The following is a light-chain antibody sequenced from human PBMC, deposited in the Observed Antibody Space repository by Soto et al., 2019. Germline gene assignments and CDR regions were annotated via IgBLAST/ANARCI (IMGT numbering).Light chain of an antibody. CDR2: ENT. CDR1: SSNIGNHF. J-gene: IGLJ3*02. V-gene: IGLV1-51*02. CDR3: GTWDNPLSGGV. Sequence: QSVLTQPPSVSAAPGQQVTISCSGSSSNIGNHFVSWYQQLPGSAPKLPIYENTKRPSGIPDRFSGSKSGTSATLGITGLRTGEEADYYCGTWDNPLSGGVFGGGTKLTVL.